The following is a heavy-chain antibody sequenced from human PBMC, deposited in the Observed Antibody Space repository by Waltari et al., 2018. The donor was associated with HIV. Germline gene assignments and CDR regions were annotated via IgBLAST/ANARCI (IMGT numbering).Heavy chain of an antibody. Sequence: EVRLVQSGAVIKRPGDALKIPCKASGYTFPSYWIGWVGQTAGRGLEWIGVIYPHSGRVQYNPSFHGRGGISTDWSTRTAYLEWRSLTALDTGVYYCARRPDYGGDWFDSWGQGSLVSVSS. CDR2: IYPHSGRV. D-gene: IGHD3-10*01. J-gene: IGHJ5*01. V-gene: IGHV5-51*03. CDR1: GYTFPSYW. CDR3: ARRPDYGGDWFDS.